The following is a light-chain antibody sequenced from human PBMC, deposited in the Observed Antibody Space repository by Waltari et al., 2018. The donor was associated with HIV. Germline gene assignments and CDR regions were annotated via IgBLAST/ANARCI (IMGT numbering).Light chain of an antibody. CDR3: CSYAGSSNWV. Sequence: QSALTQPASVSGSPGQSNTISCTGSRSVVGCYKLVSWYQQHPVKAPKLIIYEGINRPSGVSNRFSGSKSGNTASLTISGLQAEDEADYYCCSYAGSSNWVFGGGTKLTVL. CDR2: EGI. CDR1: RSVVGCYKL. V-gene: IGLV2-23*01. J-gene: IGLJ3*02.